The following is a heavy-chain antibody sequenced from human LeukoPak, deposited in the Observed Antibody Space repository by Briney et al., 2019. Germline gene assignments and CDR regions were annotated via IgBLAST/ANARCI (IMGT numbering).Heavy chain of an antibody. J-gene: IGHJ3*02. CDR3: ARVPAHNWTPEDAFDI. V-gene: IGHV4-59*08. CDR2: IYYSGST. Sequence: PSETLSLTCTVSGGSISSYYWSWIRQPPGKGLEWIGYIYYSGSTNYNPSLKSRVTISVDTSKNQFSLKLSSVTAADTAVYYCARVPAHNWTPEDAFDIWGQGTMVTVSS. D-gene: IGHD1-20*01. CDR1: GGSISSYY.